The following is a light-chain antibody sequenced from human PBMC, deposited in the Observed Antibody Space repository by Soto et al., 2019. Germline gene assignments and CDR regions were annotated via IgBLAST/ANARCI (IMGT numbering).Light chain of an antibody. CDR2: GAS. CDR1: QSVSSSY. V-gene: IGKV3-20*01. J-gene: IGKJ1*01. CDR3: QQYGSSPWT. Sequence: EIVLTQSPGTLSLSPGERATLSCMASQSVSSSYLAWYQQKPGQAPRPLISGASSSAMGSPDRFSGSGSGTDFTLTISRLETEDFAVYYCQQYGSSPWTFGQGTKVEIK.